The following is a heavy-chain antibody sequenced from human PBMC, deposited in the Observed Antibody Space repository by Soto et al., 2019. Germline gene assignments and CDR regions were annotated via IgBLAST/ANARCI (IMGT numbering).Heavy chain of an antibody. D-gene: IGHD3-3*01. Sequence: LSLTCAVYGGSFSGYYWSWIRQPPGKGLEWIGEINHSGSTNYNPSLKSRVTISVDTSKNQFSLKLSSVTAADTAVYYCARGRTKDYDFWSGYFWFDPWGQGTLVTVSS. CDR1: GGSFSGYY. CDR3: ARGRTKDYDFWSGYFWFDP. CDR2: INHSGST. V-gene: IGHV4-34*01. J-gene: IGHJ5*02.